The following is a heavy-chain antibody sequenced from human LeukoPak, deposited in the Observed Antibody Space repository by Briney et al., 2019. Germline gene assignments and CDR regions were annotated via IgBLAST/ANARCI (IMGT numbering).Heavy chain of an antibody. V-gene: IGHV3-23*01. J-gene: IGHJ4*02. CDR3: ARVVTPRLELPLGYFDY. CDR2: ISGSGGST. D-gene: IGHD1-7*01. Sequence: GGSLRLSCAASGFTFSSYAMSWVRQAPGKGLEWVSAISGSGGSTYYADSVKGRFTISRDNSKNTLYLQMNSLRAEDTAVYYCARVVTPRLELPLGYFDYWGQGTLVTVSS. CDR1: GFTFSSYA.